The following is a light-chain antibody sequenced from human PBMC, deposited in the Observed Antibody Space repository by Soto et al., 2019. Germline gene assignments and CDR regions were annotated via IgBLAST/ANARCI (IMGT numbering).Light chain of an antibody. J-gene: IGKJ4*01. V-gene: IGKV3-20*01. Sequence: EIVLTQSPGTLSSSPGERATLSCRASQNVNNNYIAWYQQKPGLAPRLLIYSVSRRATGVPDRFSGSGSGADFTLTITGLEPEDFAVYFCQQFGSTPLTFGGGNKLEI. CDR2: SVS. CDR3: QQFGSTPLT. CDR1: QNVNNNY.